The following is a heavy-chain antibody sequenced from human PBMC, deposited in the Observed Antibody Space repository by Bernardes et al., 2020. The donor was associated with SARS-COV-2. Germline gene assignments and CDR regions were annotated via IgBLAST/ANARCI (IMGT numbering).Heavy chain of an antibody. J-gene: IGHJ4*02. CDR1: GGSISSSSSY. D-gene: IGHD6-13*01. Sequence: SETLSLTCTVSGGSISSSSSYWGWIRQPTGKGLEWIGSIYYSRSTYYNPSLKSRATISGDTSKNQFSLKLSSVTAADTAVYYCARQVRQQLVRHQFDNWGQGTLVTVSS. CDR3: ARQVRQQLVRHQFDN. V-gene: IGHV4-39*01. CDR2: IYYSRST.